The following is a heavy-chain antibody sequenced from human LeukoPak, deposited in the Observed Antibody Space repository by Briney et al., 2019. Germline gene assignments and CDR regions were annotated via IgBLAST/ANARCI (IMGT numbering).Heavy chain of an antibody. CDR1: GFTFSSYS. Sequence: PGGSLRLSCAASGFTFSSYSMSWVRQAPGKGLEWVSYISSSSSTIYYADSVKGRFTISRDNAKNSLYLQMNSLRDEDTAVYYCARERRGVIPYYFDYWGQGTLVTVSS. V-gene: IGHV3-48*02. J-gene: IGHJ4*02. D-gene: IGHD3-10*01. CDR2: ISSSSSTI. CDR3: ARERRGVIPYYFDY.